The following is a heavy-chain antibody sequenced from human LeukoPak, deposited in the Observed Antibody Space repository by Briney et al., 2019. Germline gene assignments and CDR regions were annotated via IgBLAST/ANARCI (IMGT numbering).Heavy chain of an antibody. V-gene: IGHV3-23*01. D-gene: IGHD1-1*01. CDR2: ISGSGGST. CDR3: AKGNWRYFDY. Sequence: GGSLRLSCAASGFTFSTYIMSWVRQAPGKGLEWVSAISGSGGSTYYADSVKGRFTISRDNSKNTLYLQMNSLGADDTAVYYCAKGNWRYFDYWGQGTLVTVSS. J-gene: IGHJ4*02. CDR1: GFTFSTYI.